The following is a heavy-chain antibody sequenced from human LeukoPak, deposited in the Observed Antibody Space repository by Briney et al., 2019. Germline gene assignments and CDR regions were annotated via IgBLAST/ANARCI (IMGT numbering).Heavy chain of an antibody. Sequence: PSETLSLTCTVSGGSISNYYWSWIRQPPGKGKEWIGYISTSGSTNSNPSLKSRVTMSVDTSQNQFSLNLSSVTAADTAVYYCARERYDFWSFDYWGQGTLVTFSS. D-gene: IGHD3-3*01. J-gene: IGHJ4*02. CDR3: ARERYDFWSFDY. CDR1: GGSISNYY. CDR2: ISTSGST. V-gene: IGHV4-4*09.